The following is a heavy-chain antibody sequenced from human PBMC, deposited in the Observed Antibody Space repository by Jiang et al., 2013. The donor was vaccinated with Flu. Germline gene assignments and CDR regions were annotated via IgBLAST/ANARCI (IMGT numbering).Heavy chain of an antibody. CDR2: FYYTGST. CDR1: GGSISSTNSY. V-gene: IGHV4-39*01. D-gene: IGHD3-10*01. CDR3: ARGPFYYASDLQGPFDY. J-gene: IGHJ4*02. Sequence: ETLSLTCTVSGGSISSTNSYWGWIRQSPGKGLEWIGGFYYTGSTYYNPSLRSLVTISVDTSKNQFSLELTSVTAADTAVYYCARGPFYYASDLQGPFDYWGQGTLVAVSS.